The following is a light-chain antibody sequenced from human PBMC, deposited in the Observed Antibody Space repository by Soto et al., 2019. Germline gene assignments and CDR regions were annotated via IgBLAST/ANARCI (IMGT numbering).Light chain of an antibody. CDR1: QSVSSSY. CDR2: GAS. J-gene: IGKJ5*01. V-gene: IGKV3-20*01. CDR3: QQYGSSPIT. Sequence: DIVLTQSPGPLSLSPGERATLSCRSSQSVSSSYLAWYQQKPGQPPRLLIYGASSRATGIPDRFSGSGSGTDFTLTISRLEPEDVAVYYCQQYGSSPITLGQGTRLEIK.